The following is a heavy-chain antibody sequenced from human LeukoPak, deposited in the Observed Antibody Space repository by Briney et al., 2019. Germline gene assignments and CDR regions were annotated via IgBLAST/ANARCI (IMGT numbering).Heavy chain of an antibody. J-gene: IGHJ5*02. D-gene: IGHD3-10*01. V-gene: IGHV4-61*01. CDR3: ARAVMMVRGVIIGGYWFDP. CDR2: IYYTGSI. CDR1: GGSVSSGSYY. Sequence: SETLSLTCTVSGGSVSSGSYYWTWIRQPPGKGLEWIGYIYYTGSINYNPSLKSRVTISVDTSRNQFSLKLNSVTAADTAVYYCARAVMMVRGVIIGGYWFDPWGQGTLVTVSS.